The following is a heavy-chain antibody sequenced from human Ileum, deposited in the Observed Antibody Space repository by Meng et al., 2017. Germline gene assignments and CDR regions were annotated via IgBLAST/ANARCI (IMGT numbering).Heavy chain of an antibody. Sequence: SQTLSLLCGISGDRVYTSNVVWNWLRQSPSRGLEWLGRTYYRSKWYHDYAVSVKGRITLIPDTSKNQVSLQLTSVSPGDTAVYYCARGSGGFDYAFDVWGQGTLVTVSS. CDR2: TYYRSKWYH. CDR1: GDRVYTSNVV. V-gene: IGHV6-1*01. CDR3: ARGSGGFDYAFDV. D-gene: IGHD5-12*01. J-gene: IGHJ3*01.